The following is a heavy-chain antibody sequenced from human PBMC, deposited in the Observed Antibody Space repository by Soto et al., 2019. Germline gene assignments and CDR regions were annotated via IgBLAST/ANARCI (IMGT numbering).Heavy chain of an antibody. V-gene: IGHV3-11*01. D-gene: IGHD3-10*01. CDR1: GFTFSDYY. CDR2: ISSSVSTI. J-gene: IGHJ4*02. Sequence: GGSLRLSCAASGFTFSDYYMSWIRQAPGKGLEWVSYISSSVSTIYYADSVKGRFTISRDNAKNSLYLQMNSLRAEDTAVDYCAISDDYYGSGSYYNFDYWGQGTLVTVSS. CDR3: AISDDYYGSGSYYNFDY.